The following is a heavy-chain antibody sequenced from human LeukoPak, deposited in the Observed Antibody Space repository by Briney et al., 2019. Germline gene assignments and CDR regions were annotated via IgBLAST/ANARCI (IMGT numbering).Heavy chain of an antibody. CDR1: GFTFDDYA. Sequence: GGSLRLSCAASGFTFDDYAMHWVRQAPGRGLEWVSGISWNSGSIGYADSVKGRFTISRDNAKNSLYLQMNSLRAEDTALYYCAKGSGYVGFDYWGQGTLVTVSS. CDR3: AKGSGYVGFDY. CDR2: ISWNSGSI. J-gene: IGHJ4*02. D-gene: IGHD5-12*01. V-gene: IGHV3-9*01.